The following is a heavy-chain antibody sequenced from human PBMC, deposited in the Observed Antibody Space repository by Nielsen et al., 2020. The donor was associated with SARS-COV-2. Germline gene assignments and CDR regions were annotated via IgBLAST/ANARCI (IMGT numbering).Heavy chain of an antibody. CDR1: GYSFTNYW. J-gene: IGHJ6*02. V-gene: IGHV5-51*01. CDR3: ARHQYFGNYYYGMDV. Sequence: GGSLRLSCKASGYSFTNYWIGWVRQMPGKGLEWMGSIHPVDSDTRYSPSFQGQVTISADKSISTAYLQWSSLKASDTAMYYCARHQYFGNYYYGMDVWGQGTTVTVSS. D-gene: IGHD3-9*01. CDR2: IHPVDSDT.